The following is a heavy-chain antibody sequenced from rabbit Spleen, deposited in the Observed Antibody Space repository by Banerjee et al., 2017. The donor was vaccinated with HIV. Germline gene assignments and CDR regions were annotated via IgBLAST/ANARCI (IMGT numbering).Heavy chain of an antibody. J-gene: IGHJ6*01. CDR2: IYPAKGST. V-gene: IGHV1S45*01. CDR1: GFDFTNYY. CDR3: ARDTGSSFSSYGMDL. Sequence: EQLTETGGGLVQPGGSLTLSCKVSGFDFTNYYMSWVRQAPGKGLEWIGIIYPAKGSTDYASWVNGRFTISKTSSTTVTLQMTSLTAADTATYFCARDTGSSFSSYGMDLWGQGTLVTVS. D-gene: IGHD8-1*01.